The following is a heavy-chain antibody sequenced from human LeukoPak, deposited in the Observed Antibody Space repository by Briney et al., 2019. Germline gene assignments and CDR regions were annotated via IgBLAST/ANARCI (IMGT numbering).Heavy chain of an antibody. Sequence: SETLSLTCTVSGGSISSYFWSWIRQPPGKGLEWIGYVYYSGRANYNPSLKSRVTISVDTSKNQFSLKLSSVTAADTAVYYCARTFSESYYYYGMDVWGQGTTVTVSS. V-gene: IGHV4-59*01. D-gene: IGHD1-26*01. CDR2: VYYSGRA. J-gene: IGHJ6*02. CDR1: GGSISSYF. CDR3: ARTFSESYYYYGMDV.